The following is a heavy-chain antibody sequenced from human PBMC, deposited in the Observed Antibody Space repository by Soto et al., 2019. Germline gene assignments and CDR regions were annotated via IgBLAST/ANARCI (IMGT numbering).Heavy chain of an antibody. V-gene: IGHV1-69*08. CDR1: GDTFSSHT. Sequence: QVHLVQSGAEVKKPGSSVKVSCKASGDTFSSHTISWVRQAPGQGLEWMGRIIPSLDIANYAQRFQGRVTITADKSTTPAYMELSSLTPEDTAMYYCARDTSLYGDFDFWGQGTRVAVSS. D-gene: IGHD4-17*01. CDR2: IIPSLDIA. J-gene: IGHJ4*02. CDR3: ARDTSLYGDFDF.